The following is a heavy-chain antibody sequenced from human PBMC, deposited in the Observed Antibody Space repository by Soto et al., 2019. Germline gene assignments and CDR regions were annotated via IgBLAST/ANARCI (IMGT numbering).Heavy chain of an antibody. D-gene: IGHD6-19*01. J-gene: IGHJ4*02. Sequence: ASVKVSCKASGYTFTSYGITWVRQAPGQGLEWMGWISAYNGNTNYAQKLQGRVTMTTDTSTSTAYMELRSLRSDDTAVYYCARDDPAVAGKPLDYWGQGTLVTVSS. CDR1: GYTFTSYG. V-gene: IGHV1-18*01. CDR2: ISAYNGNT. CDR3: ARDDPAVAGKPLDY.